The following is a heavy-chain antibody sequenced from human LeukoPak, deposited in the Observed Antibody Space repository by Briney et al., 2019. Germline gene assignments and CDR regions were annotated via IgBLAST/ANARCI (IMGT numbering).Heavy chain of an antibody. V-gene: IGHV1-46*01. CDR2: INPGGGST. Sequence: GSAKDSCMPSVYTSTRNNVHCARPAPEQGLGWMALINPGGGSTTYAQKFQGRVTTTRDTSTSTIYMGINSLRSEDTAVYYCARDLGVEGNTGWFDPWGQGTLVTVSS. CDR3: ARDLGVEGNTGWFDP. J-gene: IGHJ5*02. D-gene: IGHD1/OR15-1a*01. CDR1: VYTSTRNN.